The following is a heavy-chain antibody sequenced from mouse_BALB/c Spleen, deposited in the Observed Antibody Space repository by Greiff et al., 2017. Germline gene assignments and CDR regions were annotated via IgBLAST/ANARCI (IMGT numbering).Heavy chain of an antibody. D-gene: IGHD5-5*01. V-gene: IGHV5-4*02. CDR3: ARGGYDYLFDY. CDR1: GFTFSDYY. Sequence: EVKLQESGGGLVKPGGSLKLSCAASGFTFSDYYMYWVRQTPEKRLEWVATISDGGSYTYYPDSVKGRFTISRDNAKNNLYLQMSSLKSEDTAMYYCARGGYDYLFDYWGQGTTLTVSS. CDR2: ISDGGSYT. J-gene: IGHJ2*01.